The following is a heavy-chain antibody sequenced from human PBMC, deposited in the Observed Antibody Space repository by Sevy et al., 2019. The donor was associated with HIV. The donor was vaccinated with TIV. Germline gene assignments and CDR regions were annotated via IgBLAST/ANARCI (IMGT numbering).Heavy chain of an antibody. CDR3: AKEGYYYDSRSSDWFDP. D-gene: IGHD3-22*01. Sequence: GGSLKLSCAASGFNFSPYAMYWVRQGPGKGLEWVATVSSDGTTRSYVDSIKGRFSLSRDNSKNTLYLQMNNLTPEDTAVYYCAKEGYYYDSRSSDWFDPWGPRALVTVSS. J-gene: IGHJ5*02. CDR2: VSSDGTTR. V-gene: IGHV3-30*18. CDR1: GFNFSPYA.